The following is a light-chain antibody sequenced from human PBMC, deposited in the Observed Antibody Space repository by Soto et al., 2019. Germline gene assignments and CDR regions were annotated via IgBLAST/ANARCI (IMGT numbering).Light chain of an antibody. CDR1: QTINKY. V-gene: IGKV1-5*01. Sequence: DIQMTQSPSSLSASVGDRVTITCRASQTINKYLNWYQQKPGIAPKLLIYASSNVQYGVPSRFSGTGSGTEFTLTISSLQPDDFATYYCQHYNSYSEAFGQGTKVDIK. J-gene: IGKJ1*01. CDR2: ASS. CDR3: QHYNSYSEA.